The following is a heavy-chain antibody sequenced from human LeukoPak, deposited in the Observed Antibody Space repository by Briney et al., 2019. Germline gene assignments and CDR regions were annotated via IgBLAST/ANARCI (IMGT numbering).Heavy chain of an antibody. CDR3: ARAPGYSSGWVDY. V-gene: IGHV3-53*01. J-gene: IGHJ4*02. D-gene: IGHD6-19*01. Sequence: PGGSLRLSCAASGFTVSSNYMSWVRQAPGKGLGWVSVIYSGGSTYYADSVKGRFTISRDNSKNTLYLQMNSLRAEDTAVYYCARAPGYSSGWVDYWGQGTLVTVSS. CDR1: GFTVSSNY. CDR2: IYSGGST.